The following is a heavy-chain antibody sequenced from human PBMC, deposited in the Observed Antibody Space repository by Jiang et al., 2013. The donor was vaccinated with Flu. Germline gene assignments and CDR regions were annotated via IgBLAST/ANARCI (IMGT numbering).Heavy chain of an antibody. CDR2: INPNSGGT. Sequence: SGAEVKKPGASVKVSCKASGYTFTGYYMHWVRQAPGQGLEWMGWINPNSGGTNYAQKFRGRVTMTRDTSISTAYMELSRLRSDDTAVYYCASRGDYYDSSGYYYFDYWGQGTLVT. V-gene: IGHV1-2*02. J-gene: IGHJ4*02. CDR1: GYTFTGYY. D-gene: IGHD3-22*01. CDR3: ASRGDYYDSSGYYYFDY.